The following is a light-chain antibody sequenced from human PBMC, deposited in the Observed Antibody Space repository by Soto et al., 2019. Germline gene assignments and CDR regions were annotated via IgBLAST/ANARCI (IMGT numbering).Light chain of an antibody. V-gene: IGKV3-20*01. CDR3: HQYGTAPLT. CDR1: QSVAANY. J-gene: IGKJ3*01. Sequence: EVVLTQSPGTLSLSPGERATLSCRASQSVAANYLAWYQQKRGQAPRLLIYGASSMATGIPDRFSGSESGTDFTLTISRLEPENFSVYYCHQYGTAPLTFGPGTKVDIK. CDR2: GAS.